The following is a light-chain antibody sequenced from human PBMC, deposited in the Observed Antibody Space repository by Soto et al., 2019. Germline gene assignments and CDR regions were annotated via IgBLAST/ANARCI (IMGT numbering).Light chain of an antibody. V-gene: IGKV3-15*01. Sequence: EIVMTHSPATLSVSPGERATLSCRASQRISSDLAWYQHKPGQSPRLLIYGASTRATDLPARFSGSGYGTKFSLTISSLQSEDLGVYYCQQYNNWPLTFGGGTKVEIK. J-gene: IGKJ4*01. CDR2: GAS. CDR3: QQYNNWPLT. CDR1: QRISSD.